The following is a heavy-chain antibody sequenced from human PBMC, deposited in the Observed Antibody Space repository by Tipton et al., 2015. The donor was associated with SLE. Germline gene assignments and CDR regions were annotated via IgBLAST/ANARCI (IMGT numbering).Heavy chain of an antibody. J-gene: IGHJ6*02. D-gene: IGHD3-10*01. V-gene: IGHV1-69*01. Sequence: QLVQSGPEVKKPGSSVKVSCKASGGTFSSYAISWVRQAPGQGLEWMGGIIPIFGTANYAQKFQGRVTITADESTSTACMELSSLRSEDSAVYYCAREEYYYGSGGYYYYGMDVWGQGTTVTVSS. CDR1: GGTFSSYA. CDR2: IIPIFGTA. CDR3: AREEYYYGSGGYYYYGMDV.